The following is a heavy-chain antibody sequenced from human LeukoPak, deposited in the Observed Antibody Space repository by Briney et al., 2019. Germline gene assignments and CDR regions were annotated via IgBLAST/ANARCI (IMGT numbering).Heavy chain of an antibody. D-gene: IGHD6-13*01. CDR2: IYYSGST. J-gene: IGHJ4*02. CDR1: GGSISSYY. CDR3: ARSSWGQQLGGFDY. V-gene: IGHV4-59*01. Sequence: PSQTLSLTCTVSGGSISSYYWSWIRQPPGKGLEWIGYIYYSGSTNYNPSLKSRVTISVDTSKNQFSLKLSSVTAADTAVYYCARSSWGQQLGGFDYWGQGTLVTVSS.